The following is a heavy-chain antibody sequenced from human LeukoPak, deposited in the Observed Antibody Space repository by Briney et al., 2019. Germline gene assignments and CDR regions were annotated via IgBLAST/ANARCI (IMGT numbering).Heavy chain of an antibody. Sequence: ASVKVSCKTSGYTFTSYYMHWMRQAPGQGLEWVGMINPNGGGTSSAQKFQGRVTMTRDTSTSTVYMDLSSLRSEDTAIYYCARRGGCISTSCNLDYWGQGTLVTVSS. J-gene: IGHJ4*02. CDR1: GYTFTSYY. V-gene: IGHV1-46*03. D-gene: IGHD2-2*01. CDR3: ARRGGCISTSCNLDY. CDR2: INPNGGGT.